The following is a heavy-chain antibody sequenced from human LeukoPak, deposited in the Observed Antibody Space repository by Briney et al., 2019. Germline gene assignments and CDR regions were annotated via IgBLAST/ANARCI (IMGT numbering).Heavy chain of an antibody. Sequence: GESLKISCKGSGYSFTSYWIGWVRQMPGKGLEWMGIIYPGDSDTRYSPSFQGQVTISADKSISTAYLQWSSLRAEDTAIYYCAKGLKTAVGPYKGYHYYMDVWGKGTTVTVSS. CDR1: GYSFTSYW. D-gene: IGHD5-18*01. V-gene: IGHV5-51*01. CDR2: IYPGDSDT. J-gene: IGHJ6*03. CDR3: AKGLKTAVGPYKGYHYYMDV.